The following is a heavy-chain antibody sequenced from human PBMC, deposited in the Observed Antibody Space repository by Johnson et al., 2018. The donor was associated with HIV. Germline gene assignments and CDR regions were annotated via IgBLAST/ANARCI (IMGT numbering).Heavy chain of an antibody. CDR3: AREYYGSGSDAFDV. Sequence: VQLVESGGGLVQPGGSLRLSCAASGFTFSSYWMSWVRQAPGKGLEWVANIKQDGSEQYYVDSVKGRFTISRDNAKNSMYLQMNSLRAKDTAVYYCAREYYGSGSDAFDVWGQGTMVTVSS. D-gene: IGHD3-10*01. CDR2: IKQDGSEQ. V-gene: IGHV3-7*01. CDR1: GFTFSSYW. J-gene: IGHJ3*01.